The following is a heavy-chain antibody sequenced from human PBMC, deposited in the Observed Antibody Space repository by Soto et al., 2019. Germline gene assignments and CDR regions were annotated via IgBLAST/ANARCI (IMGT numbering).Heavy chain of an antibody. D-gene: IGHD3-9*01. CDR1: GVSINNGGSY. V-gene: IGHV4-31*02. CDR3: ARSPGIPNAHYDFTTGLHGMDV. J-gene: IGHJ6*03. Sequence: QVQLQESGPGLVRPSQTLFLTCSVSGVSINNGGSYWTWVRRHPGKGLEWIGYISFNGSTFYNPSLKSRLNISSYMSNNQISLRLTSLTAADTAVYFCARSPGIPNAHYDFTTGLHGMDVWGRGNPVTVSS. CDR2: ISFNGST.